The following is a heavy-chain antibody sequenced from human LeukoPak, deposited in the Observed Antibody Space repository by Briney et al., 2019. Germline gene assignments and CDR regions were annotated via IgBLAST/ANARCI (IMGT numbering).Heavy chain of an antibody. J-gene: IGHJ4*02. CDR1: GFTFSSYG. V-gene: IGHV3-33*06. D-gene: IGHD3-22*01. Sequence: GGSLRLSCAASGFTFSSYGMHWVRQAPGKGLEWVAVIWYDGSNKYYADSVKGRFTISRDNSKNTLYLQMNSLRAEDSAVYYCAKEWVTSGYSIDYWGQGTLVTVSS. CDR2: IWYDGSNK. CDR3: AKEWVTSGYSIDY.